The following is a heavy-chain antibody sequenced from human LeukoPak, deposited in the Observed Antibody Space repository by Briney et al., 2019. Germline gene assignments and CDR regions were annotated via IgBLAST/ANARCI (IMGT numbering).Heavy chain of an antibody. CDR1: GFTFSNYW. CDR2: INSDGINT. Sequence: GGSLRLSCAASGFTFSNYWMHWVRQAPGKGLVWVSRINSDGINTSYADSVKGRFTISRDNSKNTLYLQMNSLRAEDTAVYYCAKSTRTNQYYGGAFDIWGQGTMVTVSS. D-gene: IGHD3-10*01. V-gene: IGHV3-74*01. J-gene: IGHJ3*02. CDR3: AKSTRTNQYYGGAFDI.